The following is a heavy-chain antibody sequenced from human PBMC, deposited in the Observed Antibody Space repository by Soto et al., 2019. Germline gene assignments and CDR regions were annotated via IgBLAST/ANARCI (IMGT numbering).Heavy chain of an antibody. D-gene: IGHD2-15*01. CDR2: ITGGGDST. V-gene: IGHV3-23*01. J-gene: IGHJ4*02. CDR3: AKGQCSGGSCYSPFDY. CDR1: GFTFSNYA. Sequence: EVQLLESGGGLVQPGGSLRLSCAASGFTFSNYAMSWVRQAPGKGLEWVSTITGGGDSTYFADSVKGRFAISRDNSKNTLYLQMNSLRAEDTAIYYCAKGQCSGGSCYSPFDYWGQGTLVTVSS.